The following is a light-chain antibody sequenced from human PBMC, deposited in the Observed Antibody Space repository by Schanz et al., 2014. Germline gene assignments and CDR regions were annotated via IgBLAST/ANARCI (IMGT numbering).Light chain of an antibody. CDR3: AAWDDSLWV. J-gene: IGLJ3*02. Sequence: QSVLTQPPSASGTPGQRVTISCSGGSSNIGRNTVNWYQYLPGTAPKLLIYSNTLRPSGVPDRFFGSKSGTSASLAISGLQSEDEADYYCAAWDDSLWVFGGGTKLTVL. CDR2: SNT. V-gene: IGLV1-44*01. CDR1: SSNIGRNT.